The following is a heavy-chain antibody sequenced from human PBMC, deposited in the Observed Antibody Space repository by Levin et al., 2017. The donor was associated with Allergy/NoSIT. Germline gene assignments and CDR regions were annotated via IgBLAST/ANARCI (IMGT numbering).Heavy chain of an antibody. Sequence: ASVKVSCKASGYTFTSYGISWVRQAPGQGLEWMGWISAYNGNTNYAQKLQGRVTMTTDTSTSTAYMELRSLRSDDTAVYYCARAGGFQQLASHVDYWGQGTLVTVSS. CDR2: ISAYNGNT. V-gene: IGHV1-18*01. J-gene: IGHJ4*02. CDR3: ARAGGFQQLASHVDY. CDR1: GYTFTSYG. D-gene: IGHD6-13*01.